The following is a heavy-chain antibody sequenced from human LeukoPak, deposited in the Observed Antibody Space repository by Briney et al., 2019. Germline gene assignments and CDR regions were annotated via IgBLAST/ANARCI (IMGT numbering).Heavy chain of an antibody. Sequence: GGSLRLSCAASGFTFSSYSMNWVRQAPGKGLEWVSAIDSTGGSTYYADSVKGRFTISRDNSKNTLFLQMNSLRAEDTAVYYCAKGRGAVAGTFDYWGQGTLVTVSS. CDR3: AKGRGAVAGTFDY. J-gene: IGHJ4*02. CDR1: GFTFSSYS. CDR2: IDSTGGST. V-gene: IGHV3-23*01. D-gene: IGHD6-19*01.